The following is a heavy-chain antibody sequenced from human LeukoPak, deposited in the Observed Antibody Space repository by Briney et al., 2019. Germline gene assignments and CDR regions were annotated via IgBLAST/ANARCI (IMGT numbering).Heavy chain of an antibody. CDR3: VLGAYWDDDKNAFHI. J-gene: IGHJ3*02. V-gene: IGHV3-13*01. D-gene: IGHD1-1*01. CDR2: IGATGDT. Sequence: GGSLRLSCAASGLTFSSYDMHWVRQAPGKGLEWVSSIGATGDTYYAGSVKGRFTISRENAKKSLYLQMSSLRVEDTAVYFCVLGAYWDDDKNAFHIWGPGTMVTVSS. CDR1: GLTFSSYD.